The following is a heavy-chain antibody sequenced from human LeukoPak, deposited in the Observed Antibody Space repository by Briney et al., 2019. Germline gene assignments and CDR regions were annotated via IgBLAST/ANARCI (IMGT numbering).Heavy chain of an antibody. V-gene: IGHV3-66*02. CDR3: AKGYSGGWLGYFDY. CDR1: GFTVSSSY. CDR2: ISSAGTT. J-gene: IGHJ4*02. D-gene: IGHD1-26*01. Sequence: LPGGSLILSCAASGFTVSSSYMSWVRQAPGKGLEWVSIISSAGTTYYADSVKGRFTISRDNSKNTLYLQMNSLRPEDTAVYYCAKGYSGGWLGYFDYWGQGTLVTVSS.